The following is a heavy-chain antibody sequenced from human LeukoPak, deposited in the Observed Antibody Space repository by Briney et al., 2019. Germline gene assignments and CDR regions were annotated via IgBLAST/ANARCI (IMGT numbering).Heavy chain of an antibody. D-gene: IGHD6-13*01. CDR2: TYYRSKWYN. J-gene: IGHJ3*02. V-gene: IGHV6-1*01. CDR3: ARDVQQQLAYGDAFDI. CDR1: GDSVSSNSAA. Sequence: SQTLSLTCAISGDSVSSNSAAWNWIRQSPSRGLEWLGRTYYRSKWYNDYAVSVKSRITINPDTSKNQFSLQLNSVTPEDTAVYYCARDVQQQLAYGDAFDIWGQGTMVTVSS.